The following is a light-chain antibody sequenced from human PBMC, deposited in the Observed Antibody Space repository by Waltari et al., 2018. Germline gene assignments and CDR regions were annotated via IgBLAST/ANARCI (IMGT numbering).Light chain of an antibody. CDR2: EDS. CDR1: SRDVGGYNY. CDR3: SSYTSSSTLV. J-gene: IGLJ3*02. V-gene: IGLV2-14*01. Sequence: QSALTQPASVSGSPGQSITISCTGTSRDVGGYNYVSWYQQHPAEAPKLMIYEDSNRPSGVANRFAGSTSGNTASLIISGVQAEHEADYYCSSYTSSSTLVFGGGTKLTVL.